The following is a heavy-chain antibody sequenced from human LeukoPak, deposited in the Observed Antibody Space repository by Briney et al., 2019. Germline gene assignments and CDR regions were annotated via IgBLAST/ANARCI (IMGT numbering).Heavy chain of an antibody. CDR3: ARDRVLGFQH. J-gene: IGHJ1*01. Sequence: GGSLRLSCAASGFTFSSYSMNWVRQAPGKGLEWVSSISSSSSYIYYADSVKGRFTVSRDNAKNSLYLQMNSLRAEDTAVDYCARDRVLGFQHWGQGTPVTVSS. V-gene: IGHV3-21*01. CDR2: ISSSSSYI. D-gene: IGHD6-6*01. CDR1: GFTFSSYS.